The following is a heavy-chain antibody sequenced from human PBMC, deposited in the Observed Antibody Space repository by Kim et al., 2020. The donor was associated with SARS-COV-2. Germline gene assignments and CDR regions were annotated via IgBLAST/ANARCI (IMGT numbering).Heavy chain of an antibody. J-gene: IGHJ4*02. V-gene: IGHV3-74*01. D-gene: IGHD3-9*01. Sequence: SVGGRFIISRDNAKNILYLQMNSLRGEDTALYYCARDRADDDWSKHPMFDSWGQGTQVTVSS. CDR3: ARDRADDDWSKHPMFDS.